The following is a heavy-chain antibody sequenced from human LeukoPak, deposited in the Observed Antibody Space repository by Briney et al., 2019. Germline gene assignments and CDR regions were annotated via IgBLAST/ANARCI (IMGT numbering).Heavy chain of an antibody. V-gene: IGHV3-23*01. CDR1: GFTFSSYA. J-gene: IGHJ4*02. CDR3: AKGSNGGESSGYVHRFDS. CDR2: ISGRGIIA. D-gene: IGHD3-22*01. Sequence: GGSLRLPCAASGFTFSSYAMHWVRQAPGKGLECVSTISGRGIIAYYADSVRGRFTISRDNSKNTLYLQMTSLRAEDTAVYYCAKGSNGGESSGYVHRFDSWGQGTLVTVSS.